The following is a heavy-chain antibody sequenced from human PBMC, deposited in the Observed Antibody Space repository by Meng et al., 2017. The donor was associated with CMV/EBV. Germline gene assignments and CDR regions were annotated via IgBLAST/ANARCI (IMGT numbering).Heavy chain of an antibody. Sequence: QITLNEPGPTLVKPTPTLTLTCIFSGFSLSTSGVGVGWIRQPPGKALEWLALIYWDDDKRYSPSLKSRLTITKDTSKNQVVLTMTNMDPVDTATYYCAHRGRIAAAGTDWFDPWGQGTLVTVSS. CDR1: GFSLSTSGVG. J-gene: IGHJ5*02. D-gene: IGHD6-13*01. CDR3: AHRGRIAAAGTDWFDP. CDR2: IYWDDDK. V-gene: IGHV2-5*02.